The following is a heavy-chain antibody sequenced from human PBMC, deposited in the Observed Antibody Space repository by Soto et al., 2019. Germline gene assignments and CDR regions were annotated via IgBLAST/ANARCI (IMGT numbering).Heavy chain of an antibody. CDR3: LGGLGGVADV. J-gene: IGHJ6*02. Sequence: EVQLVESGGGLVQPGGSLRLSCEVSRFTFMQWVLQAPGKGLVWVSLITRDGSDTEYADSVKSRFTIYRDNVKNTLYLQMNSLRTDDTAVYYCLGGLGGVADVWGQGTAVTVSS. CDR2: ITRDGSDT. V-gene: IGHV3-74*01. CDR1: RFTF. D-gene: IGHD2-15*01.